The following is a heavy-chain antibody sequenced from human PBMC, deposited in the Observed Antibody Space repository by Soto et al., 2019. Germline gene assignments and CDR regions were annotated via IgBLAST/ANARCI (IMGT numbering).Heavy chain of an antibody. D-gene: IGHD1-26*01. CDR2: ISGSGGST. Sequence: EVQLLESGGGLVQPGGSLRLSCAASGFTFSSYAMNWVRQAPGKGLEWVSGISGSGGSTYYADSVRGRLTISRDNSKNTLRLQMNSLRADDTAVYYCAKVSLGATTITDFYYYGMDVWGQGTTVTVSS. CDR3: AKVSLGATTITDFYYYGMDV. J-gene: IGHJ6*02. CDR1: GFTFSSYA. V-gene: IGHV3-23*01.